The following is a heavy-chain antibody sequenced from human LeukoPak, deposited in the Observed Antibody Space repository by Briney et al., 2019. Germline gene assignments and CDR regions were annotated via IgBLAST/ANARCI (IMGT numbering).Heavy chain of an antibody. J-gene: IGHJ4*02. CDR2: ISYDGSNK. Sequence: GGSLRLSCAASGFTFSSYAMHWVRQAPGKGLEWVAVISYDGSNKYYADSVKGRFTISRDNSKNTLYLQMNSLRAEDTAVYYCAKAGPGFGFDHWGQGTLVTVSS. V-gene: IGHV3-30*04. CDR1: GFTFSSYA. CDR3: AKAGPGFGFDH. D-gene: IGHD3-10*01.